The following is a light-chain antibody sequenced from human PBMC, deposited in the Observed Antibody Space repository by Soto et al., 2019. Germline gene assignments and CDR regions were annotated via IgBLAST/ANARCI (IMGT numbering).Light chain of an antibody. CDR1: QSVSSY. Sequence: ESVFTQSPVTLSLSPGERATLSCRASQSVSSYLAWYQQKPGQAPRLLIYGASSRATGIPDRFSGSGSGTDFTLTISRLEPEDFAVYYCQQYGSSLPWTFGQGTKVDIK. CDR3: QQYGSSLPWT. J-gene: IGKJ1*01. CDR2: GAS. V-gene: IGKV3-20*01.